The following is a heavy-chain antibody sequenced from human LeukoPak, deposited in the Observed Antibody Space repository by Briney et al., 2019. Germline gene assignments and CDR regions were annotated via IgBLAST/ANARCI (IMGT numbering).Heavy chain of an antibody. D-gene: IGHD3-3*01. CDR1: GYSFANYW. Sequence: GEPLKISCKGSGYSFANYWIGWVRQMPGKGLEWMGIIYPGDPQTRYSPSFQGQVTISADKFVSTAYLQWSSLKALDTAIYYCARSSVNWFDPWGQGTLVTVSS. V-gene: IGHV5-51*01. CDR3: ARSSVNWFDP. CDR2: IYPGDPQT. J-gene: IGHJ5*02.